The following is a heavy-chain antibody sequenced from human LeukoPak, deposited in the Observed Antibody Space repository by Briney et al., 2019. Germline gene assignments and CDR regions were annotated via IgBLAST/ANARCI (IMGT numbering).Heavy chain of an antibody. CDR1: GFTFSSYA. J-gene: IGHJ4*02. CDR2: ISGSGGST. D-gene: IGHD1-20*01. V-gene: IGHV3-23*01. Sequence: GGSLRLSCAASGFTFSSYAMSWVRQAPGKGLEWVSAISGSGGSTYYADSVKGRFTISRDNSKNTLYLQMNSLRAEDTAVYYCAKDSTATAYVGITGTTEFDYWGQGTLVTVSS. CDR3: AKDSTATAYVGITGTTEFDY.